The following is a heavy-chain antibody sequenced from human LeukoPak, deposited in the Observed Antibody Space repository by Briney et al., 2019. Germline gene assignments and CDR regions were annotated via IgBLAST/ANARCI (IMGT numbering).Heavy chain of an antibody. CDR3: SRCDGSLVRYFEY. Sequence: GGSLRLSCAACGFTFSDYAMSWVRQAPGKGLEWVSAFSGTGDTTYYADSVKGRFTVSRDTSRSTLYLQMNSLRAEDAAVYYCSRCDGSLVRYFEYWGQGPVSTVPS. D-gene: IGHD2-15*01. CDR1: GFTFSDYA. CDR2: FSGTGDTT. J-gene: IGHJ4*02. V-gene: IGHV3-23*01.